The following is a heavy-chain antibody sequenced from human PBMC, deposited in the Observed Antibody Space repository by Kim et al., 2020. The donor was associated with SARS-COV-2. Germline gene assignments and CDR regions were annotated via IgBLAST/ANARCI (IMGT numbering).Heavy chain of an antibody. J-gene: IGHJ4*02. CDR3: ARDGPLTRELADFDY. CDR2: INPNSGGT. V-gene: IGHV1-2*02. D-gene: IGHD7-27*01. Sequence: ASVKVSCKASGYTFTGYYMHWVRQAPGQGLEWMGWINPNSGGTNYAQKFQGRVTMTRDTSISTAYMELSRLRSDDTAVYYCARDGPLTRELADFDYWGQGTLVTVSS. CDR1: GYTFTGYY.